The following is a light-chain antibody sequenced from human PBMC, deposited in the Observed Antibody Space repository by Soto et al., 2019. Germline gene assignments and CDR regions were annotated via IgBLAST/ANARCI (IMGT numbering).Light chain of an antibody. CDR2: GNG. V-gene: IGLV1-40*01. J-gene: IGLJ3*02. CDR3: QSYDSGLSAWL. Sequence: QSVLTQPPSVSGAPGQRVTISCTGSSTNIGAGYDVHWYQQLPGTAPKLLIYGNGNRPSGVPDRFSGSKSGTSASLAITGLQAEDEADYHCQSYDSGLSAWLFGGGTKLTVL. CDR1: STNIGAGYD.